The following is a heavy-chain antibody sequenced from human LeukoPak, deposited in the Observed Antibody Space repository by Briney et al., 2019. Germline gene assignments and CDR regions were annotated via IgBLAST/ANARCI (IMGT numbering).Heavy chain of an antibody. CDR3: AREPGGARYSGYDPFDY. D-gene: IGHD5-12*01. CDR1: GGSISSSSYY. Sequence: SETLSLTCTVSGGSISSSSYYWGWIRQPPGKGLEWIGNIYYSGSTYYNPSLKSRVTISVDTSKNQFSLKLSSVTAEDTAVYYCAREPGGARYSGYDPFDYWGQGTLVTVSS. J-gene: IGHJ4*02. CDR2: IYYSGST. V-gene: IGHV4-39*07.